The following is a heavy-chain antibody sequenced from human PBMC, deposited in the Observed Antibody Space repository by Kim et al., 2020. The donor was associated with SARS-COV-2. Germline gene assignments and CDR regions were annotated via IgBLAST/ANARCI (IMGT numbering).Heavy chain of an antibody. Sequence: GGSLRLSCAASGFTFSSYAMTWVRQAPGKELEWVSVIGGGGYTTYYADSVKGRFTISRDNSKNTLYLQMNSLRAEDTAAYYCAKRPGPQLYYFDYWGQG. CDR2: IGGGGYTT. CDR3: AKRPGPQLYYFDY. V-gene: IGHV3-23*01. CDR1: GFTFSSYA. J-gene: IGHJ4*02. D-gene: IGHD5-18*01.